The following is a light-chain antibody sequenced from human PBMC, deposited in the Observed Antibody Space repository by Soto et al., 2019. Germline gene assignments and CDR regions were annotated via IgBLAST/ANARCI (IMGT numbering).Light chain of an antibody. J-gene: IGLJ2*01. Sequence: QSALTQPASVSGSPGQSITISCSGSSSDVGAYNLVSWYQHHPGKAPKLMISEVIKRPSGVSDRFSGSKSGNTASLTISGLQPEDEADYYCCSYAGSSMFVFGGGTKVTVL. CDR3: CSYAGSSMFV. CDR2: EVI. CDR1: SSDVGAYNL. V-gene: IGLV2-23*02.